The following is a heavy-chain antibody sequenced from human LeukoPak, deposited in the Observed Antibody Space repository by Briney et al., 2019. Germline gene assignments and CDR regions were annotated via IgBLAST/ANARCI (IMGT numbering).Heavy chain of an antibody. CDR1: GGTFSSYA. CDR2: ISAYNGDT. V-gene: IGHV1-18*01. Sequence: ASVKVSCKASGGTFSSYAISWVRQAPGQGLEWMGWISAYNGDTNFAQKLQGRVTMTTDTSTSTAYMDLRSLSSDDTALYYCARSGRMTAAAASFDYWGQGTLVTVSS. CDR3: ARSGRMTAAAASFDY. D-gene: IGHD6-13*01. J-gene: IGHJ4*02.